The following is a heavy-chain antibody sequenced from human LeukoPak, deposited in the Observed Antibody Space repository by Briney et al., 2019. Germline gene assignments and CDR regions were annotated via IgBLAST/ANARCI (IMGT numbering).Heavy chain of an antibody. J-gene: IGHJ4*02. CDR2: ISGYNGNT. CDR3: ARDRAHGTDYFDY. CDR1: GYTFSNYG. Sequence: ASVKVSCKASGYTFSNYGITWVRQAPGQGLEWMGWISGYNGNTNYAQKLQGRVTVTTDTSTSTAYMELRSLRSDDTALYHCARDRAHGTDYFDYWGQGTLVTVSS. V-gene: IGHV1-18*01. D-gene: IGHD3-10*01.